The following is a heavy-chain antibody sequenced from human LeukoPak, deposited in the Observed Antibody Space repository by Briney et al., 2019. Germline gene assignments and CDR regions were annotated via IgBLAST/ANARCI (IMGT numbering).Heavy chain of an antibody. D-gene: IGHD2-15*01. CDR1: GFTFSSHG. J-gene: IGHJ4*02. CDR3: AKESAGYCSGGSCLGLDY. Sequence: QPGRSLRLSRAASGFTFSSHGMHSARQPPGKGLEWVAVISYDGSNKYYADSVKGRFTISRDNSKNTLYLQMNSLRAEDTAVYYCAKESAGYCSGGSCLGLDYWGQGTLVTVSS. V-gene: IGHV3-30*18. CDR2: ISYDGSNK.